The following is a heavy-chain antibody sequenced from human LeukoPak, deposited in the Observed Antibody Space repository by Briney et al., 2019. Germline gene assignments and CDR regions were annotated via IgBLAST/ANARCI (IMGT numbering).Heavy chain of an antibody. J-gene: IGHJ4*02. V-gene: IGHV3-23*01. D-gene: IGHD3-16*01. CDR3: AKDGGAGGSYFRAFDY. Sequence: GGSLRLSCAASGFTFSSCAMSWVRQAPGKGLEWVSAISGSGGSTYYADSVKGRFTISRDNSKNTLYLQMNSLRAEDTAVYYCAKDGGAGGSYFRAFDYWGQGALVTVSS. CDR2: ISGSGGST. CDR1: GFTFSSCA.